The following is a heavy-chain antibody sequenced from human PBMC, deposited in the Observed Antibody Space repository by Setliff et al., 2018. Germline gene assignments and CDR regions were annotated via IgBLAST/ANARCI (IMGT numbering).Heavy chain of an antibody. Sequence: NPSETLSLTCTVSGGSISSGSYYWSWIRQPAGKGLEWIGRIYTSGSTNYNPSLKSRVTISVDTSKNQFSLKLSSVTAADTAVYYCARTRGSSGWLNWFDPWGQGTLVTVSS. D-gene: IGHD6-19*01. CDR2: IYTSGST. CDR1: GGSISSGSYY. J-gene: IGHJ5*02. CDR3: ARTRGSSGWLNWFDP. V-gene: IGHV4-61*02.